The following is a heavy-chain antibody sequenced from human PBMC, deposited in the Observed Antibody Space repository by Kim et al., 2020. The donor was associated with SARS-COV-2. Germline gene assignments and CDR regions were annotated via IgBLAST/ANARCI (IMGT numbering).Heavy chain of an antibody. CDR1: GGTFSSYA. J-gene: IGHJ4*02. V-gene: IGHV1-69*13. CDR2: IIPIFGTA. Sequence: SVKVSCKASGGTFSSYAISWVRQAPGQGLEWMGGIIPIFGTANYAQKFQGRVTITADESTSTAYMELSSLRSEDTAVYYCAREGGYYDSSGHTPHFDYWGQGTLVTVSS. CDR3: AREGGYYDSSGHTPHFDY. D-gene: IGHD3-22*01.